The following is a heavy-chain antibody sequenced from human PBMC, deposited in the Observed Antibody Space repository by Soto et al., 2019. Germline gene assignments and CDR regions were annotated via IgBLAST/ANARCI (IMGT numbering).Heavy chain of an antibody. CDR1: GGTFSSYA. J-gene: IGHJ6*02. V-gene: IGHV1-69*01. CDR3: ASDIGGDGMPAIRHDSSGYAHYYYGMDV. D-gene: IGHD3-22*01. CDR2: IIPIFGTA. Sequence: QVQLVQSGAEVKKPGSSVKVSCKASGGTFSSYAISWVRQAPGQGLEWMGGIIPIFGTAHYAQKFQGRVTMTAEESTSAAYMELSSLRSEDPAVYYCASDIGGDGMPAIRHDSSGYAHYYYGMDVWGQGTTVTVSS.